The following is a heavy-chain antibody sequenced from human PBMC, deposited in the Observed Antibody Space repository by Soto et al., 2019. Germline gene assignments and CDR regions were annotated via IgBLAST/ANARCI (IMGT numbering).Heavy chain of an antibody. V-gene: IGHV4-31*03. CDR1: GGSVSSGGYY. Sequence: QVQLQESGPGLVKPSQTLSLTCTVSGGSVSSGGYYWSWIRHHPGKGLEWIGYIYYSGSTYYNPSLKSRVIRSVGTSKNQCYLKLSYETAADTAVYYCARGRRDRIDYWGQGTLVTVSS. CDR2: IYYSGST. D-gene: IGHD3-16*02. CDR3: ARGRRDRIDY. J-gene: IGHJ4*02.